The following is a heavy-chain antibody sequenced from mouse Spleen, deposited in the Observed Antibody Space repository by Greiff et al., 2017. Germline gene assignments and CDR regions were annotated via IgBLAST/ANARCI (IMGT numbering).Heavy chain of an antibody. J-gene: IGHJ4*01. Sequence: EVMLVESGGGLVKPGGSLKFSCAASGFTFSSYAMSWVRQTPEKRLEWVATISSGGSYTYYPDSVKGRFTISRDNAKNTLYLQMSSLRSEDTAMYYCARQIPYAMDYWGQGTSVTVSS. CDR2: ISSGGSYT. V-gene: IGHV5-9-1*01. CDR3: ARQIPYAMDY. CDR1: GFTFSSYA.